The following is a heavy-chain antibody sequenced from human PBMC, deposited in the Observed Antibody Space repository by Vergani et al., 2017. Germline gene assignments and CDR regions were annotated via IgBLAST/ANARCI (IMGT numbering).Heavy chain of an antibody. J-gene: IGHJ3*02. CDR3: ARENRDGLFDI. CDR1: GFTFSSYS. CDR2: ISSSSSTI. V-gene: IGHV3-48*01. Sequence: VQLVESGGGVVQPGRSLRLSCAASGFTFSSYSMNWVRQAPGKGLEWVSYISSSSSTINYADSVKGRFTISRDNAKNSLYLQMNSLRAEDTAVYYCARENRDGLFDIWGQGTMVTVSS. D-gene: IGHD5-24*01.